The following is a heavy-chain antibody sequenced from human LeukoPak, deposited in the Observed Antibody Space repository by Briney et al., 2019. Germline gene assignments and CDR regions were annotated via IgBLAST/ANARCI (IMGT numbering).Heavy chain of an antibody. CDR2: IFPRDSDT. V-gene: IGHV5-51*01. CDR1: GYIFTGYW. D-gene: IGHD5-12*01. CDR3: ARRQYSGYDFDF. Sequence: GESLKISCRASGYIFTGYWISWVRQMPGKGLEWMGIIFPRDSDTRYSPSFQGQVTVSADKSISTAYLQWSSLEASDTAIYYCARRQYSGYDFDFWGQGTLVTVSS. J-gene: IGHJ4*02.